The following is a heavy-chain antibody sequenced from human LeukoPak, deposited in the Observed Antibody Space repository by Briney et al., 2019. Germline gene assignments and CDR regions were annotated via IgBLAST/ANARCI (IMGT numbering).Heavy chain of an antibody. CDR2: ISGSGGST. CDR3: AKILRSGSYRVPADY. D-gene: IGHD1-26*01. J-gene: IGHJ4*02. CDR1: GFTFSSYA. V-gene: IGHV3-23*01. Sequence: GGSLRLSCAASGFTFSSYAMSWVRQAPGKGLEWVSAISGSGGSTYYADSVKGRFTISRDNSKNTLYLQMNCLRAEDTAVYYCAKILRSGSYRVPADYWGQGTLVTVSS.